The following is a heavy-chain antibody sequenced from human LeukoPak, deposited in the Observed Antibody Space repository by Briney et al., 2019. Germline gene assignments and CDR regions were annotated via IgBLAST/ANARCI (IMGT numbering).Heavy chain of an antibody. Sequence: SETLSLTCTVSGGSISSYYWSWIRQPPGKGLEWIGYIYYSGSTNYNPSLKGRVTISVDTSKNQFSLKLSCVTAADTAVYYCARESAAVVNWFDPWGQGTLVTVPS. D-gene: IGHD6-13*01. J-gene: IGHJ5*02. V-gene: IGHV4-59*01. CDR1: GGSISSYY. CDR3: ARESAAVVNWFDP. CDR2: IYYSGST.